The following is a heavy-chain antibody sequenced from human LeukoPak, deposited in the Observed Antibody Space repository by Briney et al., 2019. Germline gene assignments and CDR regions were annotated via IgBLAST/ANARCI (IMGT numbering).Heavy chain of an antibody. CDR2: IYRSGST. CDR3: ARLPLLAFDI. D-gene: IGHD2/OR15-2a*01. Sequence: PSETLSLTCTVSGYSINSGYYWVWIWQPPGKGLEWIGSIYRSGSTNYNPSLKSRVTISVDTSKSQFSLKLSSVTAADTAVYYCARLPLLAFDIWGQGTMVTVSS. V-gene: IGHV4-38-2*02. CDR1: GYSINSGYY. J-gene: IGHJ3*02.